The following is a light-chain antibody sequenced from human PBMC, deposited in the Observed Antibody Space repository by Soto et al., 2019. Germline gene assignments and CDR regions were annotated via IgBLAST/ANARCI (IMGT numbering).Light chain of an antibody. CDR1: QSVSSN. V-gene: IGKV3D-15*01. CDR2: GAS. Sequence: EIVMTQSPVTLSVSPGERATLSCRASQSVSSNLAWYQQKPGQAPRLLIYGASNRATGIPGRFSGSGSRTDLTLPISSLQAEDSAVYYCQQYNNWKTFGQGTMVEIK. J-gene: IGKJ1*01. CDR3: QQYNNWKT.